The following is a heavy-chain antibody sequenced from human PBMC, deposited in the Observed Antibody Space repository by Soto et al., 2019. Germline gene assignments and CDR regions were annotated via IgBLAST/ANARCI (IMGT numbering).Heavy chain of an antibody. V-gene: IGHV4-4*02. CDR2: INHRGSD. Sequence: SETLSLTCAVSGGSISSSNWWSWVRQPPGKGPEWIGEINHRGSDNYNPSLRSRVTMAVDISKSQFSLRLTSVTAADTAVYYRARYTAASPTYHFYYSGQGALVTVSS. D-gene: IGHD6-13*01. J-gene: IGHJ4*02. CDR1: GGSISSSNW. CDR3: ARYTAASPTYHFYY.